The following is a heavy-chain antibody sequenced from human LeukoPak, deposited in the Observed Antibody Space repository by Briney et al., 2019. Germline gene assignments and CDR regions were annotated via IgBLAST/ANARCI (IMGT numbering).Heavy chain of an antibody. J-gene: IGHJ4*02. CDR1: GFTFSSYE. V-gene: IGHV3-48*03. CDR2: ISSSGDTI. CDR3: ASRGRDY. Sequence: PGGSLRLSCAASGFTFSSYEMNWVRQAPGKGLEWVSYISSSGDTIYYADSVKGRFTISRDNAKNSLYLQINSLSVEDTAVYYCASRGRDYWGQGTLVTVSS.